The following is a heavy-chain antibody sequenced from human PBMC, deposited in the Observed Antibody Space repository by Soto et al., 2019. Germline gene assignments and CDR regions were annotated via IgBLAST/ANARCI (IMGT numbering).Heavy chain of an antibody. CDR3: ARGRWFWELYEDY. Sequence: QVQMQASGPGLVKTSQTLSLTCAVSGDSISSGDYYWSWIRQHPGKGLEWIGYIYYSGNTYYNPSLSSRITMSVDTSKNQFSLRLSSVTAADTALYYCARGRWFWELYEDYWGQGTLVTVSS. V-gene: IGHV4-31*11. CDR1: GDSISSGDYY. CDR2: IYYSGNT. D-gene: IGHD3-10*01. J-gene: IGHJ4*02.